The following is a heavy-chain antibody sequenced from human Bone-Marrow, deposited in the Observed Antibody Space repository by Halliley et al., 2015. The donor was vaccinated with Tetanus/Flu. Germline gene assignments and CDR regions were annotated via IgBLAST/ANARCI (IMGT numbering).Heavy chain of an antibody. V-gene: IGHV4-34*01. Sequence: TLSLTCTVYGASFSDYFWNWIRQPPGKGLEWIGDINHSGGTNYNPSLMSRVTISIDTSKNQFSVKLKSVAAADTAVYYCARGSLRHFYGSSSFDRWGQGTLVPVSS. CDR3: ARGSLRHFYGSSSFDR. CDR1: GASFSDYF. D-gene: IGHD3-10*01. J-gene: IGHJ3*02. CDR2: INHSGGT.